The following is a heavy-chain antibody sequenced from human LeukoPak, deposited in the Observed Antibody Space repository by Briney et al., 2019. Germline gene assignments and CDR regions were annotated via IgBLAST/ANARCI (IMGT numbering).Heavy chain of an antibody. CDR1: GFTFTSSA. J-gene: IGHJ3*02. Sequence: PVKVSCKASGFTFTSSAMQWVRQARGQRLEWIGWIVVGSGNTNYAQKFQERVTITRDMSTSTAYMELSSLRSEDTAVYYCAAYGSYSSGWYPSGAFDIWGQGTMVTVSS. D-gene: IGHD6-19*01. CDR2: IVVGSGNT. V-gene: IGHV1-58*02. CDR3: AAYGSYSSGWYPSGAFDI.